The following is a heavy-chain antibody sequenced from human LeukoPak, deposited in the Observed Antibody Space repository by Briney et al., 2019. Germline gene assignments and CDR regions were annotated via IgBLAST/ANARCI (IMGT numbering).Heavy chain of an antibody. CDR1: GFMFYDYA. Sequence: PGGSLRLSSAAPGFMFYDYAIHWVRQAPGKGLEWVSLISGDGGSTFYADSVKGRFTISRDNSKNSLYLQMNSLRSDDTALYYCARESESSGWYDYWGQGTLVTVSS. J-gene: IGHJ4*02. D-gene: IGHD6-19*01. CDR2: ISGDGGST. CDR3: ARESESSGWYDY. V-gene: IGHV3-43*02.